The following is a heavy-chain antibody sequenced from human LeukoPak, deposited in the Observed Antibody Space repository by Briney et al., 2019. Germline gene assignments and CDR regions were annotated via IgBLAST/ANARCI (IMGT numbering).Heavy chain of an antibody. V-gene: IGHV3-53*01. Sequence: SGGSLRLSCAASGXTVSSNYMSWVRQAPGKGLEWVSVIYSGGRTNYADSVKGRFTISRDNSKNTLYLQMNSLRAEDTAVYYCARGATSLPFDYWGQGTLVTVSS. CDR1: GXTVSSNY. CDR3: ARGATSLPFDY. J-gene: IGHJ4*02. D-gene: IGHD3-16*02. CDR2: IYSGGRT.